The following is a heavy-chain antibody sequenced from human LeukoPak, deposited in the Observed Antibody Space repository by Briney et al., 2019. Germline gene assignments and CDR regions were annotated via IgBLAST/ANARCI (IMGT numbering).Heavy chain of an antibody. Sequence: SETLSLTCAVSGGSISSGDYSWNWIRQPPGKGLEWIGSIYHSGTTYYNPSLKSRVTISVDWSKNQFSLKLSSVTAADTAVYYCARGYYGSGSYSDYWGQGTLVTVSP. CDR1: GGSISSGDYS. D-gene: IGHD3-10*01. CDR3: ARGYYGSGSYSDY. J-gene: IGHJ4*02. V-gene: IGHV4-30-2*01. CDR2: IYHSGTT.